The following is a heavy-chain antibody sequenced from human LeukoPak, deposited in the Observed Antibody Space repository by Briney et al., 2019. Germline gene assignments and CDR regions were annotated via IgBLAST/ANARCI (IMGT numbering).Heavy chain of an antibody. D-gene: IGHD2-2*01. V-gene: IGHV3-21*01. CDR2: ISSSSSYI. Sequence: GGSQRLSCAASGFTFSSYSMNWVRQAPGKGLEWVSSISSSSSYIYYANSVKGRFTISRDNAKNSLYLQMNSLRAEDTAVYYCARVGRYQLLGELDYWGQGTLVTVSS. CDR1: GFTFSSYS. CDR3: ARVGRYQLLGELDY. J-gene: IGHJ4*02.